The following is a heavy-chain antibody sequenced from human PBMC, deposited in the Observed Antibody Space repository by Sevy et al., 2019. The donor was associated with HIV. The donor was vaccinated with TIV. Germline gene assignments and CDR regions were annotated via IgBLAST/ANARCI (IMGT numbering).Heavy chain of an antibody. CDR3: IRGRLLGYTAMVPDY. Sequence: GGFLRLSCTTSGFTLGDYAMNWVRQAPGKGLEWVGFMRSKPFAATTEYAASVKGRFTISTDDSEASAHLQMNSLRTEDTGVYYCIRGRLLGYTAMVPDYWGQGTLVTVSS. J-gene: IGHJ4*02. CDR1: GFTLGDYA. D-gene: IGHD5-18*01. CDR2: MRSKPFAATT. V-gene: IGHV3-49*04.